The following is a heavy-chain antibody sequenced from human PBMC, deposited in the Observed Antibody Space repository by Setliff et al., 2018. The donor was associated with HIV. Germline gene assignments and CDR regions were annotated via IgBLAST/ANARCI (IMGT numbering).Heavy chain of an antibody. V-gene: IGHV3-48*03. J-gene: IGHJ4*02. CDR2: ISSSGGVI. Sequence: GGSLRLSCAASGFTFSSYEMNWVRQASGKGLEWVSYISSSGGVIYYADSVKGRFTISRDSAKNSLYLQMNSLRAEDTAVYYCARRIWSGYSFDYWGQGTLVTVSS. CDR1: GFTFSSYE. D-gene: IGHD3-3*01. CDR3: ARRIWSGYSFDY.